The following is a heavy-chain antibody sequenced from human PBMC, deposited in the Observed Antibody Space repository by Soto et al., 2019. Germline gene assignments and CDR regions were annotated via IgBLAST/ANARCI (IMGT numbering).Heavy chain of an antibody. D-gene: IGHD5-18*01. V-gene: IGHV4-34*01. CDR2: INHSGST. Sequence: SETLSLTCGVYGVSFSGYYWTWIRQPPGKGLEWIGEINHSGSTNYNPSLKSRVTISVDTSKNQFSLSLSSVTAADTTVYYCASALRGYPYGAFDPWGQGTLVTVSS. J-gene: IGHJ5*02. CDR3: ASALRGYPYGAFDP. CDR1: GVSFSGYY.